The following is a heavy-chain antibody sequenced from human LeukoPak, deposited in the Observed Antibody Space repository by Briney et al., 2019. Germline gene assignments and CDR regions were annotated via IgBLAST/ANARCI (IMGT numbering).Heavy chain of an antibody. CDR3: ARGGPFGAY. J-gene: IGHJ4*02. Sequence: HPGGSLRLSCAASGFTFSNYWMIWVRQAPGKGLEWVANIKEDGSEKYYVDSVKGRFTISRDNAKNSPYLQMNSLRAEDTAVYYCARGGPFGAYWGQGTLVTVSS. CDR1: GFTFSNYW. V-gene: IGHV3-7*03. CDR2: IKEDGSEK. D-gene: IGHD2-21*01.